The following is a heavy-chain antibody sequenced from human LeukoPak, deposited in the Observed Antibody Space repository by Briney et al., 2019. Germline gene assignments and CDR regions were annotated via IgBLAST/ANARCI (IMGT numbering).Heavy chain of an antibody. D-gene: IGHD6-13*01. CDR1: GGSFSGYY. Sequence: SETLSLTCAVYGGSFSGYYWSWIRQPPGKGLEWIGEINHSGSTNYNPSLKSRVTISVDTSKNQFSLKLSSVTAADTAVYYCARQRQQLTPYYYYMDVWGKGTTVTVSS. J-gene: IGHJ6*03. V-gene: IGHV4-34*01. CDR2: INHSGST. CDR3: ARQRQQLTPYYYYMDV.